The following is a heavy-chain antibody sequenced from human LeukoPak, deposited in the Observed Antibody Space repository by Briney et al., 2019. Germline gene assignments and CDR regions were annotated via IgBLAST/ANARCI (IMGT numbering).Heavy chain of an antibody. V-gene: IGHV3-23*01. J-gene: IGHJ4*02. CDR3: AKTLGARNFDY. CDR2: ITTGGAGT. CDR1: GFTFSNYA. D-gene: IGHD3-16*01. Sequence: GGSLRLSCAPSGFTFSNYAMTWVRQAPGKGLEWVSAITTGGAGTYYADSVKGRFTISRDNSKNTLYLQMNSLRAEDTAVYYCAKTLGARNFDYWGQGTLVTVSS.